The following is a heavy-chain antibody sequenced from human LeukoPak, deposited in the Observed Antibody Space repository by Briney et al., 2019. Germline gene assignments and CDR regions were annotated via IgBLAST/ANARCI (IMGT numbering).Heavy chain of an antibody. CDR1: GYSFTSYW. D-gene: IGHD3-16*01. CDR2: IYPGDSDT. V-gene: IGHV5-51*01. J-gene: IGHJ4*02. Sequence: GASPKISRKGSGYSFTSYWISWVRQMPGKGLEWMGIIYPGDSDTRYSPSFQGQVTISADKSISTAYLQWSSLKASDTAMYYCARAYVWGMGVFDYWGQGTLVTVSS. CDR3: ARAYVWGMGVFDY.